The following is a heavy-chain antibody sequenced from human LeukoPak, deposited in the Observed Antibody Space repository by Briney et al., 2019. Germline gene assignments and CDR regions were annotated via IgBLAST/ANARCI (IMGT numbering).Heavy chain of an antibody. D-gene: IGHD6-13*01. J-gene: IGHJ6*03. Sequence: GASVKVSCKASGYTFTSYDINWVRQATGQGLEWMGWMNPNSGNTGYAQKFQGRVTITRNTSISTAYMELSSLRSEDTAVYYCARVGPVWLYSSSWFGPGIYYMDVWGKGTTVTVSS. CDR2: MNPNSGNT. CDR3: ARVGPVWLYSSSWFGPGIYYMDV. V-gene: IGHV1-8*03. CDR1: GYTFTSYD.